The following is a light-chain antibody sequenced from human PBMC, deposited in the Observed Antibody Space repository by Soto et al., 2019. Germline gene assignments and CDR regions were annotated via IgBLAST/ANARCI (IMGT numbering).Light chain of an antibody. CDR3: QQYIDWPRYT. CDR1: QSVSKN. CDR2: GAS. Sequence: EIVMTQSPATLSVSPGEGVTLSCRASQSVSKNLAWYQQRPGQAPRLLIYGASTRAAGIPVRFSGSGSGTEFTLTIASPQSEDFAIYYCQQYIDWPRYTFGQGTKLEI. V-gene: IGKV3-15*01. J-gene: IGKJ2*01.